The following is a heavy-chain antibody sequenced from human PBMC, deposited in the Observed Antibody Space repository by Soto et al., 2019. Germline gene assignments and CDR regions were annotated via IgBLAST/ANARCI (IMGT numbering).Heavy chain of an antibody. CDR2: ISYDGSNK. CDR3: AKDLNLFYYYG. J-gene: IGHJ6*01. V-gene: IGHV3-30-3*01. Sequence: QVQLLESGGGVVQPGRSLTLSCAASGFTFNNYAMHWVRQAPGKGLEWVAVISYDGSNKYYADSVKGRFTISKDNSKDTLTLQMNSLRGDDTAVFYCAKDLNLFYYYG. CDR1: GFTFNNYA.